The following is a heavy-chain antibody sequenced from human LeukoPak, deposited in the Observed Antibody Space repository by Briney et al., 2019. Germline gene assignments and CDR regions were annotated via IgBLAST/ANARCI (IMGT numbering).Heavy chain of an antibody. CDR3: YVVPAASLSWFDP. D-gene: IGHD2-2*01. Sequence: PSETLSLTCTVSGGSISSSSYYWGWIRQPPGKGLEWIGSIYYSGSTYYNPSLKSRVTISVDTSKNLFSLKLSSVTAADTAMYYCYVVPAASLSWFDPWGQGTLVTVSS. CDR2: IYYSGST. CDR1: GGSISSSSYY. J-gene: IGHJ5*02. V-gene: IGHV4-39*07.